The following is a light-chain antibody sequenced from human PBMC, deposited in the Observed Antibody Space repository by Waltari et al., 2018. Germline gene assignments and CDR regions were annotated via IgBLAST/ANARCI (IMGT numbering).Light chain of an antibody. Sequence: QSVLTQPPSVSGAPGQRVTIPCTGSSSNIGAGHDVHWYQRLPGTAPKLLIYGNTNRPSGVTDRVSGSKSGTSASLASTGLQAEDEADYFCQAFDNYVSGGTVFGGGTKLAVL. CDR2: GNT. CDR3: QAFDNYVSGGTV. CDR1: SSNIGAGHD. V-gene: IGLV1-40*01. J-gene: IGLJ3*02.